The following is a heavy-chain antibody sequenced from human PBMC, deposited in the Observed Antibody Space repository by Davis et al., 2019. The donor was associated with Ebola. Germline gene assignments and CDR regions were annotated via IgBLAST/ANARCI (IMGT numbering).Heavy chain of an antibody. D-gene: IGHD4-23*01. V-gene: IGHV3-7*01. CDR3: ARSQPGNDAFDI. CDR2: IKQDGSEK. Sequence: GESLKISCAASGFTFSSYSMNWVRQVPGKGLEWVANIKQDGSEKYYVDSVKGRFTISRDNAKNSLYLQMNSLRAEDTAVYYCARSQPGNDAFDIWGQGTMVTVSS. CDR1: GFTFSSYS. J-gene: IGHJ3*02.